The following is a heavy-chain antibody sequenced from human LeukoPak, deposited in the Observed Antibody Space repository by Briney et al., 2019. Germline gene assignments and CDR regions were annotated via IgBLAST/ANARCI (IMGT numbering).Heavy chain of an antibody. CDR2: IYHSGST. D-gene: IGHD6-19*01. V-gene: IGHV4-38-2*02. Sequence: SETLSLTCTVSGYSISSGYYWGWIRQPPGKGLEWIGSIYHSGSTYYNPSLKSRVTISVDTSKNQFSLKLSSVTAADTAVYHCARADRPTSLKWLVLPWFDPWGQGTLVTVSS. CDR3: ARADRPTSLKWLVLPWFDP. CDR1: GYSISSGYY. J-gene: IGHJ5*02.